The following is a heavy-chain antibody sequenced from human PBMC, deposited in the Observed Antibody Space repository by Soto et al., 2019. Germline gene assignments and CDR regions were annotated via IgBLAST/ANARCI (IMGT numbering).Heavy chain of an antibody. Sequence: QITLKESGPTLVRPTQTLTLTCTFSGFSLTTSGVGVGWIRQPPGKALEWLAVIYWDDDKRYSSSLKSRLNISQDTTKNQVVLTMTNIDPVDTATYYCAHHPYYGFGSYSFDYWGQGTLVTVSS. CDR1: GFSLTTSGVG. CDR3: AHHPYYGFGSYSFDY. V-gene: IGHV2-5*02. CDR2: IYWDDDK. J-gene: IGHJ4*02. D-gene: IGHD3-10*01.